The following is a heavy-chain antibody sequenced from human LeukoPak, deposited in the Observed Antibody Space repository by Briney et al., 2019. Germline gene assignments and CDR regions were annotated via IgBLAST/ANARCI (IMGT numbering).Heavy chain of an antibody. CDR2: IYYSGST. Sequence: SETLSLTCTVSGGSISSGDYYWSWIRQPPGKGLEWIGYIYYSGSTYYNPSLKSRVTISVDTSKNQFSLKLSSVTAADTAVYYCARDKLVDYDFWSGPDAFDIWGQGTMVTVSS. CDR1: GGSISSGDYY. V-gene: IGHV4-30-4*08. J-gene: IGHJ3*02. D-gene: IGHD3-3*01. CDR3: ARDKLVDYDFWSGPDAFDI.